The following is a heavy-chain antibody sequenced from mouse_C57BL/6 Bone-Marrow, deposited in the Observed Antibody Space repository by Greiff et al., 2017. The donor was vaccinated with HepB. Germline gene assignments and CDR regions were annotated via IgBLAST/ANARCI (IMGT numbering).Heavy chain of an antibody. Sequence: QVQLQQPGAELVMPGASVKLSCKASGYTFTSYWMHWVKQRPGQGLEWIGEIDPSDSYTNYNQKFKGKSTLTVDKSSSTAYMQHSSLTSEDSAVYYCARSAITRFAYWGQGTLVTVSA. J-gene: IGHJ3*01. V-gene: IGHV1-69*01. D-gene: IGHD2-4*01. CDR2: IDPSDSYT. CDR1: GYTFTSYW. CDR3: ARSAITRFAY.